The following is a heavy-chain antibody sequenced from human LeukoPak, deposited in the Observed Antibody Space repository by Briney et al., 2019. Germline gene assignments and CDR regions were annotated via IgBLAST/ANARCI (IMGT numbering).Heavy chain of an antibody. CDR1: GYSFTSYW. J-gene: IGHJ4*02. V-gene: IGHV5-51*01. D-gene: IGHD6-13*01. Sequence: GESLKISCKGSGYSFTSYWIAWVRQMPGEGLAWMGIIRPSDSDTRYSPSFQGQVTLSADKSINTAYLQWSSLKASDTAVYYCARHRYSSSWTDFDSWGQGTLVTVSS. CDR2: IRPSDSDT. CDR3: ARHRYSSSWTDFDS.